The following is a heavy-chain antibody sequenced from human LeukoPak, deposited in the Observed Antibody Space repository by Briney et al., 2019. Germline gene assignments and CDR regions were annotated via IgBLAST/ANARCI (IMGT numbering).Heavy chain of an antibody. CDR3: ARDHWGFGELLGPGDAFDI. V-gene: IGHV3-53*01. D-gene: IGHD3-10*01. CDR2: IYSGGST. Sequence: PGGSLRLSCAASGFNVSSNYMSWVRHAPGKGLEWVSVIYSGGSTYYADSVKGRFTISRDNSKNTLYLQMNSLRAEDTAVYYCARDHWGFGELLGPGDAFDIWGQGTMVTVSS. J-gene: IGHJ3*02. CDR1: GFNVSSNY.